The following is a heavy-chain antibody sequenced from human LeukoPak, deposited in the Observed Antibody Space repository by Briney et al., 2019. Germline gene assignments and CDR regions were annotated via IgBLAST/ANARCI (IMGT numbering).Heavy chain of an antibody. D-gene: IGHD2-15*01. V-gene: IGHV3-23*01. J-gene: IGHJ3*02. Sequence: GGSLRLSCAASGFTFRRYDMSWVRQAPGKGLEWVSAISGNGDSTYYVDSVKGRSTISRDNSKNTLYLQMNSLRAEDTAVYYCALYRSGGSCYSMGGAFDIWGQGTVVTVSS. CDR3: ALYRSGGSCYSMGGAFDI. CDR2: ISGNGDST. CDR1: GFTFRRYD.